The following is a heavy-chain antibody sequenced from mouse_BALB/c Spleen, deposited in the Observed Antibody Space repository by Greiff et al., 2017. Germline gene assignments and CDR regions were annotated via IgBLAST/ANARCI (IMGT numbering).Heavy chain of an antibody. CDR3: VTYRYDGKYYAMDY. V-gene: IGHV2-2*02. CDR1: GFSLTNYG. J-gene: IGHJ4*01. CDR2: IWSGGST. Sequence: QVQLKQSGPGLVQPSQCLTISCTASGFSLTNYGVHWVRQSPGKGLEWLGVIWSGGSTDYNAAFISRLSISKDNSKSQVFFKMNSLQANDTAIYYCVTYRYDGKYYAMDYWGQGTSVTVSS. D-gene: IGHD2-14*01.